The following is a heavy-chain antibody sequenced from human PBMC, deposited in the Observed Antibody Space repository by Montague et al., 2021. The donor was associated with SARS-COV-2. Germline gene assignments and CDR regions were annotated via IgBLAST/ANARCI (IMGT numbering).Heavy chain of an antibody. CDR3: AGGRYYGSGYSLGMDV. J-gene: IGHJ6*02. Sequence: SETLSLTCAVYGGSFSGYYWSWIRQPPGTGLEWIGEINHSGSTNYNPSLKSRVTISVDTSKNQFSLKLSSVTAADTAVYYCAGGRYYGSGYSLGMDVWGQGTTVTVSS. V-gene: IGHV4-34*01. CDR1: GGSFSGYY. CDR2: INHSGST. D-gene: IGHD3-10*01.